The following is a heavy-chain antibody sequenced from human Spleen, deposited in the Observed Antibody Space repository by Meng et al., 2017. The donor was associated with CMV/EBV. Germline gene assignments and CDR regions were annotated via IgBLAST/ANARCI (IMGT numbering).Heavy chain of an antibody. J-gene: IGHJ4*02. CDR2: MYHTGTT. CDR1: GGSPTRCTYY. D-gene: IGHD1-1*01. V-gene: IGHV4-39*07. Sequence: PGAGMVRPPETLSQTWSVSGGSPTRCTYYWGWIRQPPGKGLEWIGTMYHTGTTYYNPSLKSRVTISLNTSKNQFSLKLTSLTAADTAMYYCGSVKRLGIDHWGQGTLVTVSS. CDR3: GSVKRLGIDH.